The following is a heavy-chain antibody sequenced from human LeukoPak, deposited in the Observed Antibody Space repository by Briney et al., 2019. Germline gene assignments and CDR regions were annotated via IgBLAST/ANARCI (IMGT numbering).Heavy chain of an antibody. CDR3: AKLGPGGSLN. D-gene: IGHD3-16*01. J-gene: IGHJ4*02. CDR1: GFTFSTYA. V-gene: IGHV3-23*01. Sequence: GGSLRLSCAASGFTFSTYAVNWVRQAPGKGLEWASSIGGSGGSTYYADSVKGRITISRDNSKNTLYLQINSLRAEDTAVYYCAKLGPGGSLNWGQGTLVTVSS. CDR2: IGGSGGST.